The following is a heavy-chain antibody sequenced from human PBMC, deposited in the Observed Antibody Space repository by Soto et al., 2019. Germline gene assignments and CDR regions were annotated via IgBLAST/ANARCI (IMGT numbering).Heavy chain of an antibody. CDR1: GYRFTNYW. CDR2: IYPGDSDT. V-gene: IGHV5-51*01. CDR3: ATIYGDPIDY. Sequence: PGESRKISCKASGYRFTNYWIGWVRQMPGQGLEWMGIIYPGDSDTRYSPSFQGQVTISADKSISTAYLQWSSLKASDTAMYYCATIYGDPIDYWGQGTLVTVSS. J-gene: IGHJ4*02. D-gene: IGHD4-17*01.